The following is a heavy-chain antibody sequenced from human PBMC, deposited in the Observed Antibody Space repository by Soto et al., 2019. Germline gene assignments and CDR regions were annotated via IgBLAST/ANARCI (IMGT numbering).Heavy chain of an antibody. CDR2: IYYSGST. J-gene: IGHJ4*02. Sequence: QVQLQESGPGLVKPSETLSLTCTVSGGSVSSGSYYWSWIRQPPGKGLEWIGYIYYSGSTNYNPSLKSRVTISVDTSKNQFSLKLSSVTAADTAVYYCATSLSTAGSGWYFDYWGRGTLVTVSS. CDR1: GGSVSSGSYY. D-gene: IGHD6-19*01. V-gene: IGHV4-61*01. CDR3: ATSLSTAGSGWYFDY.